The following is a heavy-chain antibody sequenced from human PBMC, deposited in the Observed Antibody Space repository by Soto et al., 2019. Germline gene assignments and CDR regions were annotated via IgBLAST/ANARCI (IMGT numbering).Heavy chain of an antibody. CDR1: GGSISSYY. Sequence: SETLSLTCTVSGGSISSYYWSWIRQPPGKGLEWIGYIYYSGSTNYNPSLKSRVTISVDTSKNQFSLKLSSVTAADTAVYYCARGNAHNCTNGVCYSFDYWGQGTLVTVSS. D-gene: IGHD2-8*01. CDR3: ARGNAHNCTNGVCYSFDY. CDR2: IYYSGST. V-gene: IGHV4-59*01. J-gene: IGHJ4*02.